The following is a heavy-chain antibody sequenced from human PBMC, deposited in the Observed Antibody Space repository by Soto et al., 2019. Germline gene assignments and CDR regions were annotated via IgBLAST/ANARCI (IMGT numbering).Heavy chain of an antibody. D-gene: IGHD3-16*01. CDR2: ISESGDTT. CDR3: VPGSSGAVGEDR. J-gene: IGHJ5*02. V-gene: IGHV3-23*01. CDR1: GLTFSGHA. Sequence: PGGSLRLSCAASGLTFSGHAMTWVRQPPGRGLEWVSTISESGDTTYYADSVKGRFTISRDNSKNTLFLKMNSLRVEDTAVYYCVPGSSGAVGEDRWGQGTMVAV.